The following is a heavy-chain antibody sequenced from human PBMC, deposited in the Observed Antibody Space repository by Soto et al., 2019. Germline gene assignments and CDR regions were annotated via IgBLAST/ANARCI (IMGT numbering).Heavy chain of an antibody. D-gene: IGHD6-13*01. CDR1: GGSISSYY. Sequence: SETLSLTCTVSGGSISSYYWSWIRQPPGKGLEWIGYIYYSGSTNYNPSLKSRVTISVDTSKDQFSLKLSSVTAADTAVYYCARTSSSWYLDYWGQGTLVTVSS. J-gene: IGHJ4*02. CDR2: IYYSGST. V-gene: IGHV4-59*01. CDR3: ARTSSSWYLDY.